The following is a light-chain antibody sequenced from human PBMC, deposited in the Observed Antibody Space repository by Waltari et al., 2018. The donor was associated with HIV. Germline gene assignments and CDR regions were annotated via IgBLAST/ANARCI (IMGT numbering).Light chain of an antibody. CDR1: QSINRY. Sequence: EIVLTQSPATLSLSPGERATLTCRASQSINRYLAWYQQKPGQAPRLLIDDASNRATGIPARFSGSGSGTDFTLTISSLEAEDFAVYYCQQRSNWPLTFGGGTKVEIK. CDR2: DAS. CDR3: QQRSNWPLT. J-gene: IGKJ4*01. V-gene: IGKV3-11*01.